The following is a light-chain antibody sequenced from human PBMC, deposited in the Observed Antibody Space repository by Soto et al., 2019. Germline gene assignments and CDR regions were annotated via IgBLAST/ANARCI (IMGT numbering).Light chain of an antibody. J-gene: IGKJ1*01. CDR1: QGISNY. V-gene: IGKV1-27*01. CDR2: AAS. CDR3: QKYNRAPWT. Sequence: DIQMTQSPSSLSASVGDRVTITCRASQGISNYLAWYQQKPRKVPKVLIYAASTLQSGVRSRFSGSGSGTDFTLTISSLEPEGVATYYCQKYNRAPWTFGQGAKVEIK.